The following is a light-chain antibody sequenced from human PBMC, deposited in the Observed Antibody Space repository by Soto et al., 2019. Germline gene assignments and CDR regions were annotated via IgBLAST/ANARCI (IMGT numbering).Light chain of an antibody. Sequence: QSVLAQPPSASGTPGRIVAISCSGSSSNIGSNTVTWYQQLPGTAPKLLIYSTSQRSSGVPGRFSGSKSGASAFLSISGLQSEDEADYYCAAWDDRLDVYVFGTGTKVTVL. CDR2: STS. CDR1: SSNIGSNT. V-gene: IGLV1-44*01. J-gene: IGLJ1*01. CDR3: AAWDDRLDVYV.